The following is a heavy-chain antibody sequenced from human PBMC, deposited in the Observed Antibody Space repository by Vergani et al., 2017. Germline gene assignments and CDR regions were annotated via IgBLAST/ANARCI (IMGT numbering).Heavy chain of an antibody. J-gene: IGHJ4*02. CDR3: ARGDYGILTGYRY. V-gene: IGHV1-46*03. Sequence: QVQVVQSGAEVKKSGASVKVSCKTSGYTFSNNYMHWVRQAPGQGLEWMGIINPSGGHTNYAQKFQGRVTMTRDTSTITVYMELSSLRSEDTAIYYCARGDYGILTGYRYWGQGTLVTVSA. D-gene: IGHD3-9*01. CDR1: GYTFSNNY. CDR2: INPSGGHT.